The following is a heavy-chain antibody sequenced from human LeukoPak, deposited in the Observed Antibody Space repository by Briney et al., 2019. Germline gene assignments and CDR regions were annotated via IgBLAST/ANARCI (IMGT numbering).Heavy chain of an antibody. CDR1: GFTFSSYG. CDR2: ISYDGSNK. D-gene: IGHD2-15*01. CDR3: AREKCSGGTCYSTVDY. J-gene: IGHJ4*02. Sequence: GGSLRLSCAASGFTFSSYGMHWVRQAPGKGLEWVAVISYDGSNKYYADSVKGRFTVSRDNSKNTLYLQMNSLRVEDTAIYYCAREKCSGGTCYSTVDYWGQGTLVTVSS. V-gene: IGHV3-30*03.